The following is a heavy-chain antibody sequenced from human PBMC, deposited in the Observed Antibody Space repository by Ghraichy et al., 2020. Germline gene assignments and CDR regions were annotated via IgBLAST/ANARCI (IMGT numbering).Heavy chain of an antibody. J-gene: IGHJ6*02. Sequence: GGSLRLSCAASGFTFSSYAMSWVRQAPGKGLEWVSAFSGSGGSTYYADSVKGRFTISRDNSKNTLYLQMKSLRAEDTAVYYCAKDSESGSYFGYYYYGMDVWGQGTTVTVSS. D-gene: IGHD1-26*01. V-gene: IGHV3-23*01. CDR1: GFTFSSYA. CDR2: FSGSGGST. CDR3: AKDSESGSYFGYYYYGMDV.